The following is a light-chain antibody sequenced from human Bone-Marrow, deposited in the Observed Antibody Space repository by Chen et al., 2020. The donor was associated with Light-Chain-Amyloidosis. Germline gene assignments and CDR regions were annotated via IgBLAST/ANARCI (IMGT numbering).Light chain of an antibody. CDR2: RDT. V-gene: IGLV3-25*03. CDR1: DLPTKY. Sequence: SYELTQPPSVSVSPGQTARITCSGDDLPTKYAYWYQQKPGQAPVLVIHRDTERPSGISERFSGSSSGTTATLIISGVQAKDEADYHCQSADSSGTYEVIFGGGTKLTVL. J-gene: IGLJ2*01. CDR3: QSADSSGTYEVI.